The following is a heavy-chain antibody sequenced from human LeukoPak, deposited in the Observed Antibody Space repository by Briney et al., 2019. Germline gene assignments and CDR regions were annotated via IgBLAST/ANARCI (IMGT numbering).Heavy chain of an antibody. CDR2: IYSGGST. CDR1: RFTVSSNY. Sequence: GGSLRLSCAASRFTVSSNYMSWVRQAPGKGLEWVSVIYSGGSTYYADSVKGRFTISRDNSKNTLYLQINSLRAEDTAVYYCARDKRSSWFYYYGMDVWGQGTTVTVSS. J-gene: IGHJ6*02. CDR3: ARDKRSSWFYYYGMDV. D-gene: IGHD6-13*01. V-gene: IGHV3-66*01.